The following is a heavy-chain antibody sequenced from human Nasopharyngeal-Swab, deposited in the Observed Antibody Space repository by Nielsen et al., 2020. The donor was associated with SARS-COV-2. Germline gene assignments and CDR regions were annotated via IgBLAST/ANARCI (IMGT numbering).Heavy chain of an antibody. CDR1: GYTFTSYG. V-gene: IGHV1-18*01. CDR2: ISAYNGNT. Sequence: SVKVSCKASGYTFTSYGISWVRQAPGQGLEWMGWISAYNGNTNYAQKLQGRVTMTTDTSTSTAYMELRSLRSDDTAVYYCARVGSYYYDSSGYAGSSYYFDYWGQGTLVTVSS. J-gene: IGHJ4*02. CDR3: ARVGSYYYDSSGYAGSSYYFDY. D-gene: IGHD3-22*01.